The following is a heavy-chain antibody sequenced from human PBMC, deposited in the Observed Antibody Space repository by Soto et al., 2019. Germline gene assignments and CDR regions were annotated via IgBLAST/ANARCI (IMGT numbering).Heavy chain of an antibody. CDR2: INDISDAI. CDR1: GFTFTDHS. V-gene: IGHV3-48*01. J-gene: IGHJ3*01. Sequence: EAQLVESGGVLVQPGGSLRLSCTASGFTFTDHSMNWVRQAPGKGLEWISYINDISDAIHYADSVKGRFAMSRDNAKNSVFLQMNSLRGDDTAVYYCARDRPRTFSADLWGQGTVVTVSS. CDR3: ARDRPRTFSADL.